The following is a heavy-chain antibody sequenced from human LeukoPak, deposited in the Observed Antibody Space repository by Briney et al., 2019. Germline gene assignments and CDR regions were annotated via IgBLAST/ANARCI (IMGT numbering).Heavy chain of an antibody. Sequence: GGSLRLSCAASGFTFSTYGMHWVRQAPGKGLEWVAFIRYDGSDKYYADSVKGRLTISRDSSKNTLYLQMNSLRAEDTAVYYCARGAPLWSGYQYWGQGTLVTVSS. CDR2: IRYDGSDK. CDR1: GFTFSTYG. D-gene: IGHD3-3*01. V-gene: IGHV3-30*02. J-gene: IGHJ4*02. CDR3: ARGAPLWSGYQY.